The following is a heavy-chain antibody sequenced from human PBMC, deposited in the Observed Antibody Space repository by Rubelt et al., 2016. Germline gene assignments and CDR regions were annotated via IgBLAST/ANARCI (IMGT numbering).Heavy chain of an antibody. CDR3: AHAYKDYEFWSGYPYYFDY. J-gene: IGHJ4*02. V-gene: IGHV2-5*02. Sequence: QITLKESGPTLVKPTQTLTLTCTFSGFSLSTSGVGVGWIRQPPGKALEWLALIYWDDDKRYSPSLKSRLTITKDTSKNQVVLTMTNIDPVDTATYYCAHAYKDYEFWSGYPYYFDYWGQGTLVTVSS. CDR1: GFSLSTSGVG. D-gene: IGHD3-3*01. CDR2: IYWDDDK.